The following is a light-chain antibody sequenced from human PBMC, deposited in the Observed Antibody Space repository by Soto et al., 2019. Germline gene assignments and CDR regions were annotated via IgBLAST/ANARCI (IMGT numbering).Light chain of an antibody. J-gene: IGKJ1*01. CDR3: QQYGVLGT. CDR1: QSVSNNY. CDR2: GAS. V-gene: IGKV3-20*01. Sequence: ETVLGKYPGTLSLSNGERATLSCRASQSVSNNYLAWSQQKPGQAPRLLIYGASNRATGIPDRFSGSGSGTDFTLTISRLEPEDFAVYYCQQYGVLGTFGQGTNVDIK.